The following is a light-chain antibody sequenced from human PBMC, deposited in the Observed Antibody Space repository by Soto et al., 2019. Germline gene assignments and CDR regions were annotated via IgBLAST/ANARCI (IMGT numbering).Light chain of an antibody. CDR2: GAS. Sequence: EVVLTQSPGTLSLTLGERATLSCRASQSISGSSLAWYQQKPGQAPRLLIYGASNRATGIPDRFSGSGSGTDFTLNISGLEPEDFAVYYCQHYGSSPLFTFGPGTKVDIK. CDR3: QHYGSSPLFT. J-gene: IGKJ3*01. V-gene: IGKV3-20*01. CDR1: QSISGSS.